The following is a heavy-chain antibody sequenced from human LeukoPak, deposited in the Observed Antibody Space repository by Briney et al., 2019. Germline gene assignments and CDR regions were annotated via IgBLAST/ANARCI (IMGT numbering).Heavy chain of an antibody. CDR2: ISGSGGST. CDR3: AKPTYYDILTPFDY. J-gene: IGHJ4*02. D-gene: IGHD3-9*01. CDR1: GFTFSSYA. Sequence: GGSLRLSCAASGFTFSSYAMHWVRQAPGKGLEWVSAISGSGGSTYYADSVKGRFTISRDNSKNTLYLQMNSLRAEDTAVYYCAKPTYYDILTPFDYWGQGTLVTVSS. V-gene: IGHV3-23*01.